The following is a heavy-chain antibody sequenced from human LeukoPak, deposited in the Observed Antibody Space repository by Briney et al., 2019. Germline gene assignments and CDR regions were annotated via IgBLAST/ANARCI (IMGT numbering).Heavy chain of an antibody. J-gene: IGHJ4*02. V-gene: IGHV1-18*01. D-gene: IGHD6-19*01. Sequence: ASVKVSCKPSGYTFTSYDITWVRQAPGQGLEWMGWISTYNGNTNYAQNLQDRVTMTIDTSTSTAYMELRSLRSDDTAVYYCARRAVAGNHFDYWGQGTLVTVSS. CDR3: ARRAVAGNHFDY. CDR1: GYTFTSYD. CDR2: ISTYNGNT.